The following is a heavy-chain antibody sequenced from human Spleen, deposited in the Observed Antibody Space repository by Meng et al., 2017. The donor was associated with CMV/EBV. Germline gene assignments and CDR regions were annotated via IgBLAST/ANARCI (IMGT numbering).Heavy chain of an antibody. CDR3: AREGRTFGGVTVPDPNYDY. CDR2: INPNSGGT. D-gene: IGHD3-16*02. V-gene: IGHV1-2*02. J-gene: IGHJ4*02. Sequence: FTGYYLHWVRQAPGQGLELMGWINPNSGGTSSVQKFQGRVTMTGDTSINTAYMELYRLRSDDTAVYYCAREGRTFGGVTVPDPNYDYWGQGTLVTVSS. CDR1: FTGYY.